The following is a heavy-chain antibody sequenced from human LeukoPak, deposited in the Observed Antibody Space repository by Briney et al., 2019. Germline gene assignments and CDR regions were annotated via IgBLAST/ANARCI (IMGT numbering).Heavy chain of an antibody. CDR3: AKAIRGSRSGFDI. V-gene: IGHV3-23*01. CDR2: ISGGGGST. J-gene: IGHJ3*02. Sequence: GGSLRLSCAGSGYTFSSYAVSWVRQAPGKGLEWVSAISGGGGSTYYADSVKGRFTISRDNSKNTLYLQMNSLRAEDTALYYCAKAIRGSRSGFDIWGQGTMVTVSS. CDR1: GYTFSSYA. D-gene: IGHD5-12*01.